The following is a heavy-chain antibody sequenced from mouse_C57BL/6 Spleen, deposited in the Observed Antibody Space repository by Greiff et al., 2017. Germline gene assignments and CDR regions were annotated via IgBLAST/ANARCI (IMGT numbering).Heavy chain of an antibody. CDR1: GFNIKDDY. CDR3: TTDDYDDGGYYYAMDY. V-gene: IGHV14-4*01. Sequence: VQLKQSGAELVRPGASVKLSCTASGFNIKDDYMHWVKQRPEQGLEWIGWIDPENGDTEYASKFQGKAPITADTSSTTAYLQLSSLTSEDTAVYYCTTDDYDDGGYYYAMDYWGQGTSVTVSS. J-gene: IGHJ4*01. CDR2: IDPENGDT. D-gene: IGHD2-4*01.